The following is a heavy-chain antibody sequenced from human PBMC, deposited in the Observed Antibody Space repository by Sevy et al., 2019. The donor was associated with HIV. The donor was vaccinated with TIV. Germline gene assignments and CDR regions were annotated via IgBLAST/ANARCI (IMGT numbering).Heavy chain of an antibody. J-gene: IGHJ4*02. CDR1: GFTFSRYS. Sequence: GGSLRLSCGASGFTFSRYSMNWVRQAPGKGLEWVSGITWDGGRTGYADSVKGRFIISRDNTKSSLYLQMNSLRAEDTALYYCAKDLRRGDILTGYLNYWGQGILVTVSS. CDR3: AKDLRRGDILTGYLNY. V-gene: IGHV3-20*04. D-gene: IGHD3-9*01. CDR2: ITWDGGRT.